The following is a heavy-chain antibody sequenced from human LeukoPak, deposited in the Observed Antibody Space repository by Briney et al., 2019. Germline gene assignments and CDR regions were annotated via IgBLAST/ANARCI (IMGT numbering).Heavy chain of an antibody. J-gene: IGHJ5*02. V-gene: IGHV3-9*01. CDR3: ARDEEAIFGVVPPEYNWFDP. D-gene: IGHD3-3*01. CDR2: ISWNSGSI. Sequence: QSGGSLRLSCAASGFTFDDYAMHWVRQAPGKGLEWVSGISWNSGSIGYADSVKGRFTISGDNAKNSLYLQMNSLRAEDTAVYYCARDEEAIFGVVPPEYNWFDPWGQGTLVTVSS. CDR1: GFTFDDYA.